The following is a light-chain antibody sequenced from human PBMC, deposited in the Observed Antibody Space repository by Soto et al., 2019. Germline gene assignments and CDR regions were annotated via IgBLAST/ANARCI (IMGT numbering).Light chain of an antibody. CDR1: QSVSIH. CDR2: DTS. J-gene: IGKJ5*01. CDR3: QQYSNWPPIT. V-gene: IGKV3-15*01. Sequence: TVMTQSPATLSVSLGERATLSCRASQSVSIHLAWYQQKPGQAPRLLIYDTSTRATGIPARFSGSGSGTEFTLTISSLQSEDFAVYYCQQYSNWPPITFGQVTRLEIK.